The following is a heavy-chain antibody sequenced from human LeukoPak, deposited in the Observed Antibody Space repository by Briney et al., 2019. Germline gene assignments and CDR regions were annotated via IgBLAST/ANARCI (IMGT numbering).Heavy chain of an antibody. V-gene: IGHV4-34*01. D-gene: IGHD3-10*01. CDR1: GGSFSGYY. J-gene: IGHJ6*02. CDR2: INHSGST. CDR3: ARDMVRGVYSSYYYGLDV. Sequence: PSETLSLTCAVYGGSFSGYYWSWIRQAPGKGLEWIGEINHSGSTKFNPSLKTRVTISVDTSKSQFSLKLSSVTAADTAVYYCARDMVRGVYSSYYYGLDVWGQGTTVTVSS.